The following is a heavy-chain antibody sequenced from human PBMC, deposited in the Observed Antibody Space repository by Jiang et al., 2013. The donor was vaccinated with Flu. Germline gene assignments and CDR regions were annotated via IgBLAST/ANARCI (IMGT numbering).Heavy chain of an antibody. CDR2: ISAYNGNT. CDR3: VIHDYYDSSGYYVGWFDP. J-gene: IGHJ5*02. D-gene: IGHD3-22*01. CDR1: GYTFTSYG. Sequence: VQLVESGAEVKKPGASVKVSCKASGYTFTSYGISWVRQAPGQGLEWMGWISAYNGNTNYAQKLQGRVTMTTDTSTSTAYMELRSLRSDDTAVYYCVIHDYYDSSGYYVGWFDPWGQGTLVTVSS. V-gene: IGHV1-18*01.